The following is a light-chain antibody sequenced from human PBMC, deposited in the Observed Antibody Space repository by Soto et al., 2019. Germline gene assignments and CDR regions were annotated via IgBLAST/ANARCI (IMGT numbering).Light chain of an antibody. CDR2: WAS. Sequence: DIVMTQSPDSLAVSLGERTTISCRSSQSVLHRSKRKNYLAWYQQKAGQPPKLLISWASTRESGVPDRLSGSGSGTDFTLTISSLQAEDVATYYCQQYYSGRTFGQGTKVDIK. CDR1: QSVLHRSKRKNY. V-gene: IGKV4-1*01. J-gene: IGKJ1*01. CDR3: QQYYSGRT.